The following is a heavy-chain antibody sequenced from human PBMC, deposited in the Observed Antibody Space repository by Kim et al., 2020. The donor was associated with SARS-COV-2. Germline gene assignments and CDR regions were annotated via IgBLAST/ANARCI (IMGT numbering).Heavy chain of an antibody. J-gene: IGHJ4*02. V-gene: IGHV4-59*01. D-gene: IGHD7-27*01. CDR3: ARSLDSYNLGLIER. Sequence: NPSRKSRVTISADTSKNQFSLKLSSVTAADTAVYYCARSLDSYNLGLIERWGQGTLVTVSS.